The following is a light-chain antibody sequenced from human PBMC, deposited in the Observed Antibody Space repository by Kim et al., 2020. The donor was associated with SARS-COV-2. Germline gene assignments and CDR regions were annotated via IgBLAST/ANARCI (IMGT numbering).Light chain of an antibody. V-gene: IGKV3-15*01. J-gene: IGKJ5*01. CDR2: DAS. CDR1: QRINSN. CDR3: QQFHEWPIT. Sequence: EIVMTQSPATLSVSPGERATFSCRASQRINSNLAWYQQKPGQGPRLLIYDASTRATGIPATFSGSGSGTEFTLTISSLHFEDFAVYYCQQFHEWPITLVQGTRLEIK.